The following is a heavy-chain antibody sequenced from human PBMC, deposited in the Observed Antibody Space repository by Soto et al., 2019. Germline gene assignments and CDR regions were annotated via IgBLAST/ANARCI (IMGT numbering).Heavy chain of an antibody. Sequence: GGSLRLSCVASGFTFSHYAMSWVRQAPGKGLEWISAINNGGDATYSADSVRGRFTISRDSSKNTLYLQMNSLRAGDTAIYYCAKGSRGGRPYYFDFWGQGALVTVSS. CDR3: AKGSRGGRPYYFDF. D-gene: IGHD2-15*01. J-gene: IGHJ4*02. V-gene: IGHV3-23*01. CDR1: GFTFSHYA. CDR2: INNGGDAT.